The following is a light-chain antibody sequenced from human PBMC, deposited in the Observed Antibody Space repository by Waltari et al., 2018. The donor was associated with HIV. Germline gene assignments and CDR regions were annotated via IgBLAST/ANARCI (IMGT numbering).Light chain of an antibody. Sequence: DIVMTQSPDSLAVSLGERATINCQSSQSVLYSSNNKNYLAWYQQKPGQHPKLLIYWASTRESGVPDRFSGSGSGTDFTLTISSLQAEDVAVYYCQQYYSTPLTFGPGTKVDIK. CDR2: WAS. V-gene: IGKV4-1*01. J-gene: IGKJ3*01. CDR3: QQYYSTPLT. CDR1: QSVLYSSNNKNY.